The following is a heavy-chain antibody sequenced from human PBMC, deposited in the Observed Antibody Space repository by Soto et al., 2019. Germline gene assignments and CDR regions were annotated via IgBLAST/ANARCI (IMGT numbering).Heavy chain of an antibody. Sequence: SETLSLTCAVYGGSFSGYYWSWIRQPPGKGLEWIGEINHSGSTNYNPSIKSRVTISVDTSKNQFSLKLSSVTAADTAVYYCARRYYDYIWGSYPNNWFDPWGQGTLVTVSS. CDR1: GGSFSGYY. CDR2: INHSGST. J-gene: IGHJ5*02. CDR3: ARRYYDYIWGSYPNNWFDP. D-gene: IGHD3-16*02. V-gene: IGHV4-34*01.